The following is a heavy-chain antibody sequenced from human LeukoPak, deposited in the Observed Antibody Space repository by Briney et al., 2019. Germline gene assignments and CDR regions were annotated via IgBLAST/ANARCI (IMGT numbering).Heavy chain of an antibody. CDR3: AVAYYYGSGDAFDI. V-gene: IGHV3-21*01. CDR2: INSDSKYI. D-gene: IGHD3-10*01. J-gene: IGHJ3*02. CDR1: GFTFGSYS. Sequence: GGSLRLSCAASGFTFGSYSMNWVRQAPGKGLEWVSSINSDSKYIYYADSVQGRFTISRDNAKNSLYLQMNSLRAEDTAVYYCAVAYYYGSGDAFDIWGQGTKFTVTS.